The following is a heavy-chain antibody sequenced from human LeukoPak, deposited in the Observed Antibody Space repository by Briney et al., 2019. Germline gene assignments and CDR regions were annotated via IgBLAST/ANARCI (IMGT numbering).Heavy chain of an antibody. V-gene: IGHV1-18*04. CDR2: ISAYNGNT. D-gene: IGHD6-13*01. Sequence: ASVKVSCKASGYTFTSYGISWVRRAPGQGLEWMGWISAYNGNTNYAQKLQGRVTMTTDTSTSTAYMELRSLRSDDTAVYYCAISPGSSSWSHPPGNFGYWGQGTLVTVSS. CDR1: GYTFTSYG. CDR3: AISPGSSSWSHPPGNFGY. J-gene: IGHJ4*02.